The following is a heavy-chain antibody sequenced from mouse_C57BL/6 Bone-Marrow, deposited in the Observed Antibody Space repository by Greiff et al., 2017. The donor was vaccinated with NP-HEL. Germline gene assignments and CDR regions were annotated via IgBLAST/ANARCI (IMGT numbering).Heavy chain of an antibody. Sequence: VQLQQSGAELARPGASVKLSCKASGYTFTSYGISWVKQRTGQGLEWIGEIYPRSGNTYYNEKFKGKATLTADKSSSTAYMELSSLTSEDSAVYFWERSGLRRGPWFAYWGQGTLVTVSA. V-gene: IGHV1-81*01. D-gene: IGHD2-4*01. CDR3: ERSGLRRGPWFAY. CDR2: IYPRSGNT. CDR1: GYTFTSYG. J-gene: IGHJ3*01.